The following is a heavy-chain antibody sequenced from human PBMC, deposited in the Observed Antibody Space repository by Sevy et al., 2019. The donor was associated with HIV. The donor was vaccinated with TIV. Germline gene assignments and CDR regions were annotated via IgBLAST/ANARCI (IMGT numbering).Heavy chain of an antibody. CDR3: AKHYGSGWPEFDF. V-gene: IGHV3-23*01. CDR1: GFKFSSYA. Sequence: GGCLRLSCAASGFKFSSYAMTWVRQPPGKGLEWVSTISGSGGSTYYADSVKGRFTISRDNSKNTLYLQMSSLRVEDTAMYFCAKHYGSGWPEFDFWGQGTLVTVSS. CDR2: ISGSGGST. J-gene: IGHJ4*02. D-gene: IGHD6-25*01.